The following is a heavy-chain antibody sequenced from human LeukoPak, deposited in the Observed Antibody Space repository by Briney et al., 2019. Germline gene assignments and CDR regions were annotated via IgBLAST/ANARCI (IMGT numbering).Heavy chain of an antibody. Sequence: GGSLRLSCAASRFTFSSYSMNWVRQAPGEGLEWVSSISSSSSYISYADSVKGRFTISRDNAKNSLYLQMNSLRAEDTAVYYCARGRRRCTNGVCYPHYYYYYYMDVWGKGTTVTVSS. CDR3: ARGRRRCTNGVCYPHYYYYYYMDV. V-gene: IGHV3-21*01. CDR2: ISSSSSYI. D-gene: IGHD2-8*01. CDR1: RFTFSSYS. J-gene: IGHJ6*03.